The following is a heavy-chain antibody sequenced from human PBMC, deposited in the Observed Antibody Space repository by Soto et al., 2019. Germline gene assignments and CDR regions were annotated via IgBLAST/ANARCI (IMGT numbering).Heavy chain of an antibody. J-gene: IGHJ4*02. D-gene: IGHD3-16*02. CDR1: GGSISGGGYY. CDR3: ARAPSFFDS. CDR2: ISDSGST. V-gene: IGHV4-30-4*01. Sequence: QVQLKESGPGLVKPSQTLSLTCTVSGGSISGGGYYWSWIRQPPGKGLEWLGYISDSGSTYYNPSLESRIAMSLDTSKNQFSLKLTSVTAADTAVYYCARAPSFFDSWGQGTLVTVSS.